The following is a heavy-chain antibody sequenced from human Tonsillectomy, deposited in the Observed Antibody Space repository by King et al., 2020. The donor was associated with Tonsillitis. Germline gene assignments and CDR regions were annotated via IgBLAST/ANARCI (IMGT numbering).Heavy chain of an antibody. J-gene: IGHJ4*02. CDR2: IKQDGSEE. CDR1: GFTFSSYW. CDR3: ASGYYDFWSGYYPFY. D-gene: IGHD3-3*01. V-gene: IGHV3-7*01. Sequence: VQLVESGGGLVQPGGSLRLSGAASGFTFSSYWMSWVRQAPGKGLEWVANIKQDGSEEYYVDSVKGRFTISRGNAKNSLYLQMNSLRAEDTAVYYCASGYYDFWSGYYPFYWGQGTLVTVSS.